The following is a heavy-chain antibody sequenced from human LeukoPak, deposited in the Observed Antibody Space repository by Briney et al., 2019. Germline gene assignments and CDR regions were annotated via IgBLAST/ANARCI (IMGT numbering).Heavy chain of an antibody. D-gene: IGHD5-24*01. CDR2: ISSSSSYI. Sequence: SGGSLRLSCAASGFTFSSYSMDWVRQAPGKGLEWVSSISSSSSYIYYADSVKGRFTISRDNAKNSLYLQMNSLRAEDTAVYYCARGSRDGYNQVFDRGQGTLVTVSS. CDR1: GFTFSSYS. CDR3: ARGSRDGYNQVFD. J-gene: IGHJ4*02. V-gene: IGHV3-21*01.